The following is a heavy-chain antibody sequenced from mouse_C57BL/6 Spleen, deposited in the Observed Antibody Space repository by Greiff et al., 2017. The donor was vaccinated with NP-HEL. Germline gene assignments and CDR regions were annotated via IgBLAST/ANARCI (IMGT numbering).Heavy chain of an antibody. CDR1: GFTFSSYA. V-gene: IGHV5-4*01. CDR3: ARDQDYYGSSYRYFDV. J-gene: IGHJ1*03. Sequence: EVMLVESGGGLVKPGGSLKLSCAASGFTFSSYAMSWVRQTPEKRLEWVATISDGGSYIYYPDNVKGRFTISRDNAKNNLYLQMSHLKSEDTAMYYCARDQDYYGSSYRYFDVWGTGTTVTVSS. D-gene: IGHD1-1*01. CDR2: ISDGGSYI.